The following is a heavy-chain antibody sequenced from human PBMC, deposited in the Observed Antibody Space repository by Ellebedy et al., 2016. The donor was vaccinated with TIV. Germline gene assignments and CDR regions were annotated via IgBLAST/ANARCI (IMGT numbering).Heavy chain of an antibody. Sequence: GESLKISXAASGFTFSSHAMHWVRQAPGKGLEWVAVISYDGSNKYYADSVKGRFTISRDNSKNTLYLQMSSLRAEDTAVYYCVKLAAPYYYDSSGQPYFDYWGQGTLVTVSS. CDR2: ISYDGSNK. J-gene: IGHJ4*02. CDR3: VKLAAPYYYDSSGQPYFDY. V-gene: IGHV3-30*18. D-gene: IGHD3-22*01. CDR1: GFTFSSHA.